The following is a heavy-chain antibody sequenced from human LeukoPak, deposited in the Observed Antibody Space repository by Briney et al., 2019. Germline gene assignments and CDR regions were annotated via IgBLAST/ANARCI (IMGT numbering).Heavy chain of an antibody. J-gene: IGHJ5*02. Sequence: PGGSLRLSCAASGFTFRSYWMSWFRQAPGKGLEWVANIKQDGSEKSYVDSVKSRFTISRDNAKNSLFLQMNSLRTEDTAVYYCARLVYGPNWFDPWGQGTQVTVSS. V-gene: IGHV3-7*01. CDR1: GFTFRSYW. D-gene: IGHD6-6*01. CDR3: ARLVYGPNWFDP. CDR2: IKQDGSEK.